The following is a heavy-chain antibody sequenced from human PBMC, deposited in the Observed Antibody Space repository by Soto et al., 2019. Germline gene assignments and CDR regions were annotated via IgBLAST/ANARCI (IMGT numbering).Heavy chain of an antibody. V-gene: IGHV4-4*02. Sequence: SETLSLTCAVSGGSISSSNWWSWVRQPPGKGLEWIGEIYHSGSTNYNPSLKSRVTISVDKSKNQFSLKLSSVTAADTAVYYCARDGFRNYDYVWGSYRPHNYYYCGMDVWGQGTTVTVSS. CDR3: ARDGFRNYDYVWGSYRPHNYYYCGMDV. J-gene: IGHJ6*02. D-gene: IGHD3-16*02. CDR1: GGSISSSNW. CDR2: IYHSGST.